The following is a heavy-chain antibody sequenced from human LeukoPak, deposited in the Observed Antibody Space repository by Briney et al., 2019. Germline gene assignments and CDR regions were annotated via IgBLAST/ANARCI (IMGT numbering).Heavy chain of an antibody. CDR2: ISLSSSSI. D-gene: IGHD6-13*01. CDR3: ARGAAARLGGYYYYMDV. Sequence: GGSLRLSCAASGFTFSHYGMHWVRQAPGKGLEWVSYISLSSSSIYYADSLKGRFTISRDNAKNSLYLQMNSLRAEDTAVYYCARGAAARLGGYYYYMDVWGKGTTVTVSS. V-gene: IGHV3-48*01. CDR1: GFTFSHYG. J-gene: IGHJ6*03.